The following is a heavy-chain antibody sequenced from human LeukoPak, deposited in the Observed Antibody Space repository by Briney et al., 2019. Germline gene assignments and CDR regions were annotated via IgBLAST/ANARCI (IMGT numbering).Heavy chain of an antibody. CDR2: ISGSGGST. D-gene: IGHD6-19*01. J-gene: IGHJ4*02. Sequence: GGSLRLSCAASGFTFSSYAMSWVRQAPGKGLEWVSAISGSGGSTYYADSVKGRFTISRDNSKNTLYLQMNSLRAKDTAVYYCAKSEGIAVAGTVSDYWGQGTLVTVSS. CDR3: AKSEGIAVAGTVSDY. CDR1: GFTFSSYA. V-gene: IGHV3-23*01.